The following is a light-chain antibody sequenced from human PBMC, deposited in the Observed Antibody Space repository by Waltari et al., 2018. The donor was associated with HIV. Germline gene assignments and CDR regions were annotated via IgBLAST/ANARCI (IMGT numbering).Light chain of an antibody. CDR3: QQYSTWPS. CDR2: AAS. V-gene: IGKV3-15*01. Sequence: EIALPQPPATLSVSPGERATLSCRASQTIGTFLAWYQQTPGQPPRLLIYAASTSATGIPARFSGSGSGAEFTLTISSLQSDDFASYYCQQYSTWPSFGQG. CDR1: QTIGTF. J-gene: IGKJ5*01.